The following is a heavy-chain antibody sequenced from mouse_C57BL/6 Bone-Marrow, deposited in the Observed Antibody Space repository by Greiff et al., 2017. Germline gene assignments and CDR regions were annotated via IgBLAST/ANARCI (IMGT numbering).Heavy chain of an antibody. V-gene: IGHV1-74*01. Sequence: VQLQQPGAELVKPGASVKVSCKASGYTFTSYWMHWVKQRPGQGLEWIGRIHPSDSDTNYNQKFKGKATLTVAKSSSTAYMQLSSLTSEDSAVYDCAIFTAVVGYYAMDYWGQGTSVTVSS. J-gene: IGHJ4*01. CDR2: IHPSDSDT. CDR3: AIFTAVVGYYAMDY. D-gene: IGHD1-1*01. CDR1: GYTFTSYW.